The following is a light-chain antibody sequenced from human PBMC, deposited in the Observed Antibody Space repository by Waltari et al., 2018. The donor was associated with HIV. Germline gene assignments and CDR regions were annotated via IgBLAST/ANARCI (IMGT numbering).Light chain of an antibody. J-gene: IGLJ2*01. CDR1: SSTIGTNY. V-gene: IGLV1-51*01. CDR3: GTWDSSLSAVV. CDR2: DND. Sequence: QSVLTQPPSVSAAPGPTVTISCSGSSSTIGTNYIPWYQQLPGTAPKLLIYDNDKRTSGIPDRFSGSKSGTSATLGITGLQTGDEDDYYCGTWDSSLSAVVFGGGTKLTVL.